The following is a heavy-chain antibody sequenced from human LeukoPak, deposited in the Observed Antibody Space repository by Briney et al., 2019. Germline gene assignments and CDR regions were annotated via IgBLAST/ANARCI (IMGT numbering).Heavy chain of an antibody. Sequence: GGSLRLSCAASGFTFSSYWMSWVRQAPGKGLEWVANIKQDGSEKYYVDSVKGRFTISRDNAKNSLYLQMNRLRAEDTAVYYCASLRGYGDYVSLYYFDYWGQGTLVTVSS. D-gene: IGHD4-17*01. V-gene: IGHV3-7*01. J-gene: IGHJ4*02. CDR2: IKQDGSEK. CDR1: GFTFSSYW. CDR3: ASLRGYGDYVSLYYFDY.